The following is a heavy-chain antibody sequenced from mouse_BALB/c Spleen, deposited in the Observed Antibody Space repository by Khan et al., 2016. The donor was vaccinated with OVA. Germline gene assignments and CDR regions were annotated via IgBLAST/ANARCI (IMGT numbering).Heavy chain of an antibody. V-gene: IGHV1-77*01. J-gene: IGHJ3*01. Sequence: QVQLQQSGAELARPGASVKLSCKASGYTFTDYYINWVKQRTGQGLEWIGEISPGSGDTYYNEKFKGKATLTADKSSTTAYMQSSSLTSEASAVYFCARRNYFGYTFADWGQGTLVTVST. D-gene: IGHD1-2*01. CDR1: GYTFTDYY. CDR2: ISPGSGDT. CDR3: ARRNYFGYTFAD.